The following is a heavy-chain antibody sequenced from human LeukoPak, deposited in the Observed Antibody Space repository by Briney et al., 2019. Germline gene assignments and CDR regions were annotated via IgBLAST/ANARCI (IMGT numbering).Heavy chain of an antibody. J-gene: IGHJ4*02. V-gene: IGHV3-7*01. CDR3: ARASVIVATHEDY. D-gene: IGHD5-12*01. Sequence: PGGSLRLSCAASGFTFSSYWMSWVRQAPGKGLEWVANIKQDGSEKYYVDSVKGRFTISRDNAKNSLYLQMNSLRAEDTAVYYCARASVIVATHEDYWGQGTLVTVSS. CDR1: GFTFSSYW. CDR2: IKQDGSEK.